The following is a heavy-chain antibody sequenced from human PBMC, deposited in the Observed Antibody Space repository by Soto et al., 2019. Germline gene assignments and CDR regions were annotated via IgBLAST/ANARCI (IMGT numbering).Heavy chain of an antibody. Sequence: EVQLVESGGGLVLPGGSLRLSCAASGFTFSRYWMHWVLQAPGKGLVWVSRISSYGSDTHYADSVKGRFTISRDNAKNTLYLQMNSLRADDTAVYYCASNYAYAEGYYWYGIDVWGQGTTVTVSS. V-gene: IGHV3-74*01. D-gene: IGHD3-16*01. CDR2: ISSYGSDT. J-gene: IGHJ6*02. CDR3: ASNYAYAEGYYWYGIDV. CDR1: GFTFSRYW.